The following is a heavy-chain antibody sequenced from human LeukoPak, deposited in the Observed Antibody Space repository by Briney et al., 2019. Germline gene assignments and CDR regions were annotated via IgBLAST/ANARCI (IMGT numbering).Heavy chain of an antibody. CDR1: GFTFSSYA. Sequence: PGGSLRLSCADSGFTFSSYAMSWVRQAPGKGLEWVSAISGSGGSIYYADSVKGRFTISRDNSKNTLYLQMNSLRAEDTAVYYCAKDQPGALSSIAVAGTICRGGFDYWGQGTLVTVSS. J-gene: IGHJ4*02. V-gene: IGHV3-23*01. CDR3: AKDQPGALSSIAVAGTICRGGFDY. D-gene: IGHD6-19*01. CDR2: ISGSGGSI.